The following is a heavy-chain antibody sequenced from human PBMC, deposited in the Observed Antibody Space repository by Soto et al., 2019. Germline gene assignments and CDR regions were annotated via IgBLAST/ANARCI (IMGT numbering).Heavy chain of an antibody. CDR3: ARHDGPNNWFDP. CDR1: GGSISSYY. V-gene: IGHV4-59*08. CDR2: IYYSGST. Sequence: SATLSLTCSVSGGSISSYYWSWFRQPPGKGLEWIGYIYYSGSTNYNPSLKSRVTISVDTSKNQFSLKLSSVTAADTAVYYCARHDGPNNWFDPWGQGTLVTVS. J-gene: IGHJ5*02.